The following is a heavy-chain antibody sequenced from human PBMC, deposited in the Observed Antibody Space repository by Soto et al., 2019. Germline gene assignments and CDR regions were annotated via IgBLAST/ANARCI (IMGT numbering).Heavy chain of an antibody. Sequence: QVQLVQSGAEVKKPGSSVKVSCKASGGTFSSYAISWVRQAPGQGLEWMGGIIPIFGTANYAQKFQGRVTITADESTSRADMELSSLRSEDTAVYYCAREISYYDSSGYLPTFDYWGQGTLVTVSS. V-gene: IGHV1-69*12. CDR3: AREISYYDSSGYLPTFDY. J-gene: IGHJ4*02. CDR2: IIPIFGTA. CDR1: GGTFSSYA. D-gene: IGHD3-22*01.